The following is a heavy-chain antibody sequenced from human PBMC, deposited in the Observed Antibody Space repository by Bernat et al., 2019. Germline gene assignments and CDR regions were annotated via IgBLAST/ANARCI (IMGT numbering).Heavy chain of an antibody. V-gene: IGHV3-30-3*01. CDR2: ISYDGSNK. J-gene: IGHJ3*02. Sequence: QVQLMESGGGVVQPGRSLRLSCAASGFTFSSYAMHWVRQALGKGLEWVAVISYDGSNKYYADSVKGRFTISRDNSKNTLYLQMNSLRAEDTAVYYCARPYSSGWEDAFDIWGQGTMVTVSS. CDR3: ARPYSSGWEDAFDI. D-gene: IGHD6-19*01. CDR1: GFTFSSYA.